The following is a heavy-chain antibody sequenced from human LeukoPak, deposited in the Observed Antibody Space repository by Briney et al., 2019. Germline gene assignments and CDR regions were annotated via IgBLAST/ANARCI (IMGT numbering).Heavy chain of an antibody. D-gene: IGHD1-26*01. CDR3: ARGGVVVGATNFDY. Sequence: SQTLSLTCTVSGGSISSGGYYWSWVRQHPGKGLEWIGYIYYSGSTYYNPSLKSRVTMSLDTSKKQFSLKLSSVTAADTAVYYCARGGVVVGATNFDYWGQGTLVTVSS. V-gene: IGHV4-31*03. CDR1: GGSISSGGYY. CDR2: IYYSGST. J-gene: IGHJ4*02.